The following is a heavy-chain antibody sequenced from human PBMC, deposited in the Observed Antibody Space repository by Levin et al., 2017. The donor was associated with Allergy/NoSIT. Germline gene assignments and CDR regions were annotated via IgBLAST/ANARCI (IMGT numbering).Heavy chain of an antibody. V-gene: IGHV1-69*13. CDR2: IIPIFGTP. Sequence: SVKVSCKTSGGTFSGYAINWVRQAPGQGLEWMGGIIPIFGTPNYAQNFQGRLTLTADESTSTAYMELSSLRSEDTAVYYCAAYDFLWGTYRNPDFYVDFWGQGTLVTVSS. CDR3: AAYDFLWGTYRNPDFYVDF. J-gene: IGHJ4*02. CDR1: GGTFSGYA. D-gene: IGHD3-16*02.